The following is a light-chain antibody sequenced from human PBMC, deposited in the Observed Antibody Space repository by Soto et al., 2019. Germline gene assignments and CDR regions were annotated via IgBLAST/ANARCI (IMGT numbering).Light chain of an antibody. V-gene: IGKV3-15*01. Sequence: EIVMTQSPATLSVSPGERATLSCRASQSVSSNLAWYQQKPGQAPRLLIYAASTMATGIPARFSGSGSGTEFTLTISSLQSEHFAVYYCQQYNNWPPLTFGGGAKVEI. CDR2: AAS. J-gene: IGKJ4*01. CDR1: QSVSSN. CDR3: QQYNNWPPLT.